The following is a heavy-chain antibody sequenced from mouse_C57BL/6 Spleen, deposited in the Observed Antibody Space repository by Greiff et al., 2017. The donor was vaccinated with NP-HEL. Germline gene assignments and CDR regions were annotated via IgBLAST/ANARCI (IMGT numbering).Heavy chain of an antibody. CDR1: GFNIKDDY. J-gene: IGHJ4*01. V-gene: IGHV14-4*01. Sequence: VHVKQSGAELVRPGASVKLSCTASGFNIKDDYMHWVKQRPEQGLEWIGWIDPENGDTEYASKFQGKATITADTSSNTAYLQLSSLTSEDTAVYYCTARMVTTYYYAMDYWGQGTSVTVSS. D-gene: IGHD2-2*01. CDR2: IDPENGDT. CDR3: TARMVTTYYYAMDY.